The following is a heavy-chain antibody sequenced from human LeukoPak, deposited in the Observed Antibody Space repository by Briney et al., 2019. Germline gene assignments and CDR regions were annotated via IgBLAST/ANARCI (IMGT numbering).Heavy chain of an antibody. CDR2: IYTSGST. J-gene: IGHJ5*02. CDR1: GGSLSSGSYY. Sequence: SQTLSLTCTVSGGSLSSGSYYWSWIRQPAGKGLEWIGRIYTSGSTNYNPSLKSRVTISVDTSKNQFSLKLSSVTAADTAVYYCARGRNYYGSGSYYNWFDPWGQGTLVTVSS. D-gene: IGHD3-10*01. V-gene: IGHV4-61*02. CDR3: ARGRNYYGSGSYYNWFDP.